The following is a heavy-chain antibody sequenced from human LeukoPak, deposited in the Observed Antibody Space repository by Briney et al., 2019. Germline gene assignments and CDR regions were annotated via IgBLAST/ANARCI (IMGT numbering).Heavy chain of an antibody. V-gene: IGHV4-4*02. CDR3: AIPWRVYAFVY. D-gene: IGHD2-8*01. Sequence: SSETLSLTCAVSGGSIISTNWWSWVRPPPGKGLEWIGEIYHSGSTNYNPSLKSRVTISVDTSKNQFSLKLSSVTAADTAVYYCAIPWRVYAFVYWGQGTLVTVSS. CDR2: IYHSGST. J-gene: IGHJ4*02. CDR1: GGSIISTNW.